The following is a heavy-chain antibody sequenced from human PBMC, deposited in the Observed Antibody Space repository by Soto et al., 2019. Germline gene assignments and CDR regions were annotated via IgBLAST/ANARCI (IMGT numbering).Heavy chain of an antibody. CDR3: VKGGPTVIYFDH. D-gene: IGHD4-17*01. J-gene: IGHJ4*02. Sequence: EVQLLESGGGLVQPGGSLRLSCAASGFSFGSYAMTWVRQAPGKGLEWVSSIGGYGHTTHYAEFVQGRFIISRDDSNKTMDLQMNSLRVEDTAVYYCVKGGPTVIYFDHWGQGNLVSVSS. CDR1: GFSFGSYA. V-gene: IGHV3-23*01. CDR2: IGGYGHTT.